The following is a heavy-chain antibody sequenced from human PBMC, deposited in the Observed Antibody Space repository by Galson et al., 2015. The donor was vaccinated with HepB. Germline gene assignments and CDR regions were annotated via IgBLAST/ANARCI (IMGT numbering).Heavy chain of an antibody. J-gene: IGHJ6*02. D-gene: IGHD2-2*01. CDR3: AKDYVRIVVPAAMYYYYGMDV. Sequence: WIRQPPGKGLEWVAVISYDGSNKYYADSVKGRFTISRDNSKNTLYLQMNSLRAEDTAVYYCAKDYVRIVVPAAMYYYYGMDVWGQGTTVTVSS. CDR2: ISYDGSNK. V-gene: IGHV3-30*18.